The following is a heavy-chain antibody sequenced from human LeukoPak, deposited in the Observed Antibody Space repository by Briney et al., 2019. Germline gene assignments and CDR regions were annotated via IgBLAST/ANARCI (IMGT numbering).Heavy chain of an antibody. D-gene: IGHD3-22*01. CDR1: GGTFGSYA. J-gene: IGHJ4*02. CDR3: ARTGDYYDSSGYLSPGNFDY. CDR2: IIPILGTA. V-gene: IGHV1-69*04. Sequence: ASVKVSCKASGGTFGSYAISWVRQAPGQGLEWMGRIIPILGTANYAQKFQGRVTITADKSTSTAYMELSSLRSEDTAVYYCARTGDYYDSSGYLSPGNFDYWGQGTLVTVSS.